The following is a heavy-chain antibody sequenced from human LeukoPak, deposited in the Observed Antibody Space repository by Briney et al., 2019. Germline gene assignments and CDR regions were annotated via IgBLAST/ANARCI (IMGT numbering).Heavy chain of an antibody. D-gene: IGHD1-26*01. V-gene: IGHV3-21*01. CDR1: GFTFSSVI. J-gene: IGHJ3*01. CDR2: ISSSGSFL. Sequence: GGSLRLSCAPSGFTFSSVIVNWVRQAPGQGLEWFSSISSSGSFLYYADSVKGRFTISRDNANNSLYLPMNSLMAEATAVYYCAREWETGVWGQGTMVTVSS. CDR3: AREWETGV.